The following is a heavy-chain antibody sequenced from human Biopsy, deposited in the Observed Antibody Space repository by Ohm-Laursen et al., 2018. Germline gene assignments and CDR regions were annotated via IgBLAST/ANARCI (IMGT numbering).Heavy chain of an antibody. D-gene: IGHD3/OR15-3a*01. CDR1: GVYISDYY. V-gene: IGHV4-59*08. J-gene: IGHJ4*02. CDR2: IYYSGST. CDR3: ASRGLVMASDYYFDD. Sequence: GTLSLTCRVSGVYISDYYWSWIRQPPGRGLEWVGSIYYSGSTNYNPSLKSRVTISADTSKSQLSLHLTSVTAADTAVYYCASRGLVMASDYYFDDWGQGTLGTVSS.